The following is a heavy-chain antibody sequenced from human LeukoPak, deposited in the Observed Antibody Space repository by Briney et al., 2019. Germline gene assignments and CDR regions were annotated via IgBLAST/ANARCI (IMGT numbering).Heavy chain of an antibody. J-gene: IGHJ3*02. Sequence: GGSLRLSCAASGFTFSSYGMHWVRQAPGKGLEWVSAISGSGGSTYYADSVKGRFTISRDNSKNTLYLQMNSLRAEDTAVYYCAKQGNYYDSSGYYNDAFDIWGQGTMVTVSS. V-gene: IGHV3-23*01. CDR3: AKQGNYYDSSGYYNDAFDI. CDR2: ISGSGGST. D-gene: IGHD3-22*01. CDR1: GFTFSSYG.